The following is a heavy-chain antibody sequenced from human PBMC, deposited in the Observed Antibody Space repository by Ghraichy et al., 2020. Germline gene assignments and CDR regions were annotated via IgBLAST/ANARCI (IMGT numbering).Heavy chain of an antibody. CDR2: IYYSGST. J-gene: IGHJ6*02. CDR3: ARTIDRYYGSGSYYSDGMDV. Sequence: SQTLSLTCTVSGGSISSGGYYWSWIRQHPGKGLEWIGYIYYSGSTYYNPSLKSRVTISVDTSKNQFSLKLSSVTAADTAVYYCARTIDRYYGSGSYYSDGMDVWGQGTTVTVSS. D-gene: IGHD3-10*01. CDR1: GGSISSGGYY. V-gene: IGHV4-31*02.